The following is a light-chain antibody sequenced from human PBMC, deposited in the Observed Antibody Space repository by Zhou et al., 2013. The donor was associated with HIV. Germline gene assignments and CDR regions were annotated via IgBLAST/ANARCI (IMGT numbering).Light chain of an antibody. CDR2: AAS. CDR1: QDISSW. CDR3: QQANSLPPGLT. J-gene: IGKJ4*01. Sequence: DIQMTQSPSSVSASVGDTVTITCRASQDISSWLAWYQQKPGKAPKLLIYAASNLQSGVPSRFSGSGSGTDFTLTISSLQPEDFATYYCQQANSLPPGLTFGGGTKVEIK. V-gene: IGKV1-12*01.